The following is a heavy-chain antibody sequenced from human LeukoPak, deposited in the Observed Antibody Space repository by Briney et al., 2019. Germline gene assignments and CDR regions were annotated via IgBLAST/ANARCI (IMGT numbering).Heavy chain of an antibody. J-gene: IGHJ4*02. CDR3: ARAGVSGYEWGYFDY. Sequence: PGGSLRLSCAASGFTFSSYAMHWVRQAPGKGLEGVAVISYDGSNKYYADSVKGRFTISRDNSKNTLYLQMNSLRAEDTAVYYCARAGVSGYEWGYFDYWGQGTLVTVSS. CDR1: GFTFSSYA. CDR2: ISYDGSNK. D-gene: IGHD5-12*01. V-gene: IGHV3-30*04.